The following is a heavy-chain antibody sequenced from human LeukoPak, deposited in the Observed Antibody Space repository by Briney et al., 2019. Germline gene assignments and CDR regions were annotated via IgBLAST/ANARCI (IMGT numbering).Heavy chain of an antibody. D-gene: IGHD4-17*01. J-gene: IGHJ4*02. Sequence: KPSETLSLTCAVYGGSLSGSYWSWIRQPPGKGLEWIGEINHSGSANYNPSLKSRVTISVDTSKNQFSLKLTSATAADTALYYCARRNFHPYGRPPDYWGQGTLVTVSS. CDR1: GGSLSGSY. V-gene: IGHV4-34*01. CDR2: INHSGSA. CDR3: ARRNFHPYGRPPDY.